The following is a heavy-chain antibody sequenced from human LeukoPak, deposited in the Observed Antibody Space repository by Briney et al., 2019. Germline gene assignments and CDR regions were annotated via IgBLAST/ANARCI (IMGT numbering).Heavy chain of an antibody. Sequence: ASVTVSCKASGYTFTSYGISWVRQAPGQGLEWMGWISAYNCNTNYAQKLQGRVTITTDTATSTAYMVLWSLISDSTAVDYWSRGGQRHWGGAQLESGYWGQGTLVTVSS. CDR1: GYTFTSYG. J-gene: IGHJ4*02. V-gene: IGHV1-18*01. D-gene: IGHD1-1*01. CDR2: ISAYNCNT. CDR3: SRGGQRHWGGAQLESGY.